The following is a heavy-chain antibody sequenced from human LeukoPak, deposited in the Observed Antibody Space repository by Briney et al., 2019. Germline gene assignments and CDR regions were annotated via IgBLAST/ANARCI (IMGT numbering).Heavy chain of an antibody. Sequence: GGSLRLSCAASGFTFSSYAMHWVCQAPGKGLEWVAVISYDGSNKYYADSVKGRFTISRDNSKNTLYLQMNSLRAEDTAVYYCARGMGSERNYYYYYMDVWGKGTTVTVSS. CDR1: GFTFSSYA. J-gene: IGHJ6*03. V-gene: IGHV3-30*04. CDR3: ARGMGSERNYYYYYMDV. D-gene: IGHD2-8*01. CDR2: ISYDGSNK.